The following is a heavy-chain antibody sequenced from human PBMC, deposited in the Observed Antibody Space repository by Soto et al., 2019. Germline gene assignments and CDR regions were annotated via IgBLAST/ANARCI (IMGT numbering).Heavy chain of an antibody. CDR2: IYHSGST. CDR3: AREDSIIIPAVSDF. V-gene: IGHV4-4*02. J-gene: IGHJ4*02. Sequence: SATRSLTCAVSGCSISSSNWWSWVHQPPGKGLEWIGEIYHSGSTNYNPSLKSRVTISVDKSKNQFSLKLSSVTAADTAVYYCAREDSIIIPAVSDFWGQGTLVTVSS. CDR1: GCSISSSNW. D-gene: IGHD2-2*01.